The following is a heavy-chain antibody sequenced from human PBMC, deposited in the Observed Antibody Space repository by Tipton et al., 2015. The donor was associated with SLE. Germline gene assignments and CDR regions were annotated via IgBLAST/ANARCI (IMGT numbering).Heavy chain of an antibody. CDR3: ASHGEDYFDY. Sequence: TLSLTCTVSGGSISSSDYSWGWIRQPPGKGLEWIGGIYYSGSTFYNPSLKSRVTISVDTSKYQLSLQLSSVTAADTAVYYCASHGEDYFDYWGQGTLVTVSS. J-gene: IGHJ4*02. CDR1: GGSISSSDYS. CDR2: IYYSGST. V-gene: IGHV4-39*07.